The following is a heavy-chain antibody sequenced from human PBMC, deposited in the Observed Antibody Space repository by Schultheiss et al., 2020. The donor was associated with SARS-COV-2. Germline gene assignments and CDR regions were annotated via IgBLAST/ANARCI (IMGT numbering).Heavy chain of an antibody. Sequence: SETLSLTCTVSGGSISSGSYYWSWIRQHPGKGLEWIGYIYYSGSTYYNPSLKSRVTISVDRSKNQFSLKLSSVTAADTAVYYCARTSRDTIFGVVTQFDPWGQGTLVTVSS. CDR3: ARTSRDTIFGVVTQFDP. CDR2: IYYSGST. D-gene: IGHD3-3*01. J-gene: IGHJ5*02. CDR1: GGSISSGSYY. V-gene: IGHV4-31*03.